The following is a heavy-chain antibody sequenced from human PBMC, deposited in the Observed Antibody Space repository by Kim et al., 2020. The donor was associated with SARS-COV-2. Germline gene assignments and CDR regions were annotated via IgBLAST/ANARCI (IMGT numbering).Heavy chain of an antibody. D-gene: IGHD2-8*01. Sequence: NNNPSLTIRITMSVDTSKNQFSLKLTSVIAADTAVYYCARHVSSYWYFDLWGRGTLVTVSS. V-gene: IGHV4-59*08. J-gene: IGHJ2*01. CDR3: ARHVSSYWYFDL.